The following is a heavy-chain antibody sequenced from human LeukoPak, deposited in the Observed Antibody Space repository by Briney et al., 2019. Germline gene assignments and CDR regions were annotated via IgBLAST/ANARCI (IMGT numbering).Heavy chain of an antibody. V-gene: IGHV3-66*01. CDR1: GFTVSSNY. Sequence: GGSLRLSCAASGFTVSSNYMSWVRQAPGKGLEWVSVIYSGGSTYYADSVKGRFTISRDNSKSTLYLQMNSLRAEDTAVYYCARDFFTSSLTSYYYYGMDVWGQGTTVTVSS. CDR3: ARDFFTSSLTSYYYYGMDV. CDR2: IYSGGST. J-gene: IGHJ6*02. D-gene: IGHD2-2*01.